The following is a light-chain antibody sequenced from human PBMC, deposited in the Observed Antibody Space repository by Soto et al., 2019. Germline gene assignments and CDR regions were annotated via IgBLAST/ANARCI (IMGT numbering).Light chain of an antibody. Sequence: QSALTQPPSASGSPGQSVTISCTGSSSDVGDFNHVSWYQQQPGKAPQLMIYEVTKRPSGVPDRFSGSKSGDTASLTVSGLQAEDEADYYCSSHTGSRNFYVSGSGTNVTVL. J-gene: IGLJ1*01. V-gene: IGLV2-8*01. CDR1: SSDVGDFNH. CDR2: EVT. CDR3: SSHTGSRNFYV.